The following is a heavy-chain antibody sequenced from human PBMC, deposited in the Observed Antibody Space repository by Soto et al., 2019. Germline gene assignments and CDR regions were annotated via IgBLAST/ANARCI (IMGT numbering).Heavy chain of an antibody. D-gene: IGHD6-6*01. CDR3: AKHQGSSSRYYFDP. CDR2: ITAGGGGT. J-gene: IGHJ5*02. CDR1: EFTFTTYA. V-gene: IGHV3-23*01. Sequence: EVQLLESGGGLVQPGGSLRLSCAASEFTFTTYAMSWVRQAPGKGLEWVSTITAGGGGTYYADSAKGRFTISRDNSKNQVYLQMNSLRADDTATYYCAKHQGSSSRYYFDPWGQGTLVTVSS.